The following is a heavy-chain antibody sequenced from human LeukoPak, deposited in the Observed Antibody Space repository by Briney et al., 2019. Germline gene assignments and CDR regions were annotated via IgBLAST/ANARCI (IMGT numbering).Heavy chain of an antibody. J-gene: IGHJ3*02. CDR3: ARDPYENGGHGAFDI. CDR1: GCNFRNYW. D-gene: IGHD2-8*01. CDR2: IKHDGSEK. V-gene: IGHV3-7*01. Sequence: PGGSLRLSCVASGCNFRNYWMTWVRQAPGKGLEWVANIKHDGSEKQYADSVKGRFTISRDNGERSLFLQMNSLRTEDTAVYYCARDPYENGGHGAFDIWGQGTIVSVSS.